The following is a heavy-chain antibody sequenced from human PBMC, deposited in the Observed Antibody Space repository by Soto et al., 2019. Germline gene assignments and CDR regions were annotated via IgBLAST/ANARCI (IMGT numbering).Heavy chain of an antibody. V-gene: IGHV3-7*01. D-gene: IGHD2-2*02. CDR1: GFSFSSYW. J-gene: IGHJ6*02. CDR3: ARVNTPLSNYYYGMDV. Sequence: LRLSCAASGFSFSSYWMSWVRQAPGKGLEWMANIKQDGSEKYYVDSVKGRFTISRDNAKNSLYLQMNSLRAEDTAVYYCARVNTPLSNYYYGMDVWGQGTTVTVSS. CDR2: IKQDGSEK.